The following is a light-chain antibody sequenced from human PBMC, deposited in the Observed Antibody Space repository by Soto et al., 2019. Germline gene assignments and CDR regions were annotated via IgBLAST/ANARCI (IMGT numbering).Light chain of an antibody. Sequence: DIQMTQSPSTLSASVGDRVTITCRASQSISSWLAWYQQKPGKAPKLLIYKASILESGVPSRFGGSGSGTEFTLTISSLQPDDFATYCCQQYNSYSRYTFGQGTKLEIK. J-gene: IGKJ2*01. CDR2: KAS. CDR1: QSISSW. V-gene: IGKV1-5*03. CDR3: QQYNSYSRYT.